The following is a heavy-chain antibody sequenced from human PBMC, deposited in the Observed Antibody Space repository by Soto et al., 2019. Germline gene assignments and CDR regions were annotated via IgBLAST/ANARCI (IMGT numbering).Heavy chain of an antibody. J-gene: IGHJ4*02. CDR1: GGTFSSYA. CDR2: IIPIFGTA. CDR3: ARPSIAARPAWPFDY. V-gene: IGHV1-69*13. D-gene: IGHD6-6*01. Sequence: SVKVSCKASGGTFSSYAISWVRQAPGQGLEWMGGIIPIFGTANYAQKFQGRVTITADESTSTAYMELSSLRSEDTAVYYCARPSIAARPAWPFDYWGQGTLVTVSS.